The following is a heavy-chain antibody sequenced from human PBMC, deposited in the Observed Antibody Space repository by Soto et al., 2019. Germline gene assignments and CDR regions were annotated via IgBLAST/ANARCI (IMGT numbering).Heavy chain of an antibody. Sequence: RLAPEQGLEWMGWISAYNGNTNYAQKLQGRVTMTTDTSTSTAYMELRSLRSDYPAVYYCARGTAAFAIWGQRTMVTVSS. D-gene: IGHD5-18*01. J-gene: IGHJ3*02. CDR3: ARGTAAFAI. CDR2: ISAYNGNT. V-gene: IGHV1-18*01.